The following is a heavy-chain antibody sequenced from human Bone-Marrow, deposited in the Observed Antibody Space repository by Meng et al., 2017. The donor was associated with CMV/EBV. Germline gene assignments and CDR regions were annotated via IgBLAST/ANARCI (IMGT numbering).Heavy chain of an antibody. CDR3: ARQPRYQLPVD. CDR2: IYYSGST. V-gene: IGHV4-39*01. D-gene: IGHD2-2*01. J-gene: IGHJ4*02. Sequence: GSLRLSCTVSGGSISSSSYYWGWIRQPPGKGLEWIGSIYYSGSTYYNPSLKSRVTISVDTSKNQFSPKLSSVTAADTAVYYCARQPRYQLPVDWGQGTLVTVSS. CDR1: GGSISSSSYY.